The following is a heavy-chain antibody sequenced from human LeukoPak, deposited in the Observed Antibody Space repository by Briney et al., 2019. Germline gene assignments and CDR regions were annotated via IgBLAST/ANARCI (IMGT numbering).Heavy chain of an antibody. CDR3: ARVYYSSSYDYWYFDL. V-gene: IGHV4-4*07. J-gene: IGHJ2*01. Sequence: KASETLSLTCTVSGGSISSYYWSWIRQPAGKGLEWIGRMRTSGITNYNPSLKSRVTMSGDTSKNQFSLKLRSVTAADTAVYYCARVYYSSSYDYWYFDLWGRGTLVTVSS. CDR1: GGSISSYY. CDR2: MRTSGIT. D-gene: IGHD6-13*01.